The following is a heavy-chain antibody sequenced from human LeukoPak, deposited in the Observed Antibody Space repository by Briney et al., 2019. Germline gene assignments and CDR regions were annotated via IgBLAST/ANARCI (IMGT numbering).Heavy chain of an antibody. CDR1: GFTFSTYA. D-gene: IGHD5-12*01. Sequence: PGGSLRLSCAASGFTFSTYAMSWVRQAPGKGLEWISTFSGSGGSTYYADSVKGRFTISRDNSKNTLYLQMNSLRAEDTAVYYCAKSIVATITDFDYWGQGTLVTVSS. CDR3: AKSIVATITDFDY. CDR2: FSGSGGST. J-gene: IGHJ4*02. V-gene: IGHV3-23*01.